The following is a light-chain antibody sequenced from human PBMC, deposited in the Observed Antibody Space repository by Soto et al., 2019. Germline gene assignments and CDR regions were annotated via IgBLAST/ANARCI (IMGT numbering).Light chain of an antibody. Sequence: EIVMTQSPATLSVSLGERATLSCRASQSVSSYLAWYQQKPGQAPRLLIYDASNRATGIPARFSGSGSGTDFTLTISSLEPEDFAVYYCQQRSAFGQGTRLEI. J-gene: IGKJ5*01. CDR3: QQRSA. CDR2: DAS. CDR1: QSVSSY. V-gene: IGKV3-11*01.